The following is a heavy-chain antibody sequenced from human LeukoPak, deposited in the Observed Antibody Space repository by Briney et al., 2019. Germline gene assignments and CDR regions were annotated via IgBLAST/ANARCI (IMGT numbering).Heavy chain of an antibody. CDR3: ARDPSSWNGWFDP. CDR2: IYSSGST. V-gene: IGHV4-4*09. CDR1: GGSISGYF. J-gene: IGHJ5*02. Sequence: SETLSLTCSVSGGSISGYFWSWIRQPPGKGLEWIGYIYSSGSTNYNPSLKSRVTISLDTSKSQFSLRLSSVTAADTAVYYCARDPSSWNGWFDPWGQGTLVTVSS. D-gene: IGHD6-13*01.